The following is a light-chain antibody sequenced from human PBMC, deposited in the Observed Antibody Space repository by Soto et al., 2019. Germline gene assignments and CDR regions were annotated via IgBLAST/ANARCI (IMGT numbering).Light chain of an antibody. CDR2: DAS. CDR3: QHYNGWPL. V-gene: IGKV3-15*01. Sequence: EIVMTQSPATLSVSPGDRATLSCKTSQSVNNNLAWYQQKPGQAPRLLIYDASTRATGVPARFSGSGSGTEFTLTISSLQSEDFAFYYCQHYNGWPLFGPGTKVDIE. J-gene: IGKJ3*01. CDR1: QSVNNN.